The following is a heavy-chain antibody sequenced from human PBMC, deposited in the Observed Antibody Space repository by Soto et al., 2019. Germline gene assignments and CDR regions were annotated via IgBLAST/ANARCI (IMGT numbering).Heavy chain of an antibody. Sequence: GESLKISCKGSGYSFTSYWISWVRQMPGKGLEWMGRIDPSDSYTNYSPSFQGHVTISADKSISTAYLQWSSLKASDTAMYYCARSPYYYDSSSYPLDYWGQGTLVTVSS. CDR2: IDPSDSYT. V-gene: IGHV5-10-1*01. CDR1: GYSFTSYW. D-gene: IGHD3-22*01. J-gene: IGHJ4*02. CDR3: ARSPYYYDSSSYPLDY.